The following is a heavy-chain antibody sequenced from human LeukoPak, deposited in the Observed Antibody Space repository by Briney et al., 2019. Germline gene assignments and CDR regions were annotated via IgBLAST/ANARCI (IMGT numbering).Heavy chain of an antibody. CDR1: GGSISSYY. CDR3: ARASSGYHFGAFDI. Sequence: SQTLSLTCTVSGGSISSYYWSWIRQPPGKGLEWIGYIYYSGSTNYNPSLKSRVTISVDTSKNQFSLKLSSVTAADTAVYYCARASSGYHFGAFDIWGQGTMVTVSS. CDR2: IYYSGST. V-gene: IGHV4-59*01. D-gene: IGHD5-18*01. J-gene: IGHJ3*02.